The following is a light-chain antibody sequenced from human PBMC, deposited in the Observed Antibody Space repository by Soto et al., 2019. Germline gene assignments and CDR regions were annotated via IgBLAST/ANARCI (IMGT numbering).Light chain of an antibody. J-gene: IGLJ1*01. CDR1: NIVTKS. CDR3: QVWDSSSDHQV. V-gene: IGLV3-21*02. CDR2: DDS. Sequence: SYELTQPPSVSVAPGQTARVSCGGNNIVTKSVHWYRQKPGQAPVMVLYDDSDRPTGIPERLSGSKSGNTATLTISRVEVWDEADYYCQVWDSSSDHQVFGTGTKLTVL.